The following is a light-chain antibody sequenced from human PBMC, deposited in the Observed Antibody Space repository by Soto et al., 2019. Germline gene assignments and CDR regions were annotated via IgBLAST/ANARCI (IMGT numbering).Light chain of an antibody. CDR2: DAS. V-gene: IGKV1-33*01. Sequence: DIQMTQSPSSLSASVGDRVTITCQASDDISNYLNWYQQKPGKAPKVLIYDASHLESGVPSRFSGGGSGTEFTFTISSLQAEDIAIYNCQQYANLPLTFGPGTKVDIK. CDR1: DDISNY. J-gene: IGKJ3*01. CDR3: QQYANLPLT.